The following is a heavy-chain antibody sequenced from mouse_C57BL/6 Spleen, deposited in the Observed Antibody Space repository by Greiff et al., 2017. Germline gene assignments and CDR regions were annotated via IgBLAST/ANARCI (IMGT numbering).Heavy chain of an antibody. CDR3: ARYYGSYYAMDY. CDR1: GYAFSSSW. V-gene: IGHV1-82*01. J-gene: IGHJ4*01. CDR2: IYPGDGDT. D-gene: IGHD1-1*01. Sequence: VQLQQSGPELVKPGASVKISCKASGYAFSSSWMNWVKQRPGKGLEWIGRIYPGDGDTNYNGKFKGKAKLNADKSSSTAYMQFSSLTSEDSAVYFCARYYGSYYAMDYWGQGTSVTVSS.